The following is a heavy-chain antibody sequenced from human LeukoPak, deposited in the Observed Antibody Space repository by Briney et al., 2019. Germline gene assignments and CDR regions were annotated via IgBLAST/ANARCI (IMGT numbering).Heavy chain of an antibody. CDR1: GFTFSNYW. Sequence: GGSLRLSCVASGFTFSNYWMNWVRQAPGKGLEWVANIKQDGSEKFYVDSVKGRFTISGDNAKNSLYLQMNSLRAEDTAVYYCARAMDVWGQGTTVTVSS. J-gene: IGHJ6*02. CDR2: IKQDGSEK. V-gene: IGHV3-7*04. CDR3: ARAMDV.